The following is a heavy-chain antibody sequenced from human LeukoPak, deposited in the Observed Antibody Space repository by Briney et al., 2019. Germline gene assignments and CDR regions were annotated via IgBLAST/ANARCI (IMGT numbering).Heavy chain of an antibody. Sequence: SWVRQAPGKGLEWIGRIYTSGSTNYNPSLKSRVTMSVDTSKNQFSLKLSSVTAADTAVYYCASSSGYSYGFNYWGQGTLVTVSS. CDR2: IYTSGST. D-gene: IGHD5-18*01. CDR3: ASSSGYSYGFNY. J-gene: IGHJ4*02. V-gene: IGHV4-4*07.